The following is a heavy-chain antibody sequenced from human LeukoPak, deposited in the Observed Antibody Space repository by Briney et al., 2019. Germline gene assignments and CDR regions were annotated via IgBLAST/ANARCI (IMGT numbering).Heavy chain of an antibody. CDR2: IKQDGSEK. V-gene: IGHV3-7*01. D-gene: IGHD6-19*01. CDR1: GFTFSSYW. J-gene: IGHJ4*02. CDR3: ARHRWGSGWYLPPIDY. Sequence: PGGSLRLSCAASGFTFSSYWMSWVRQAPGKGLEWVANIKQDGSEKYYVDSVKGRFTTSRDNAKNSLYLQMNSLRAEDTAVYYCARHRWGSGWYLPPIDYWGQGTLVTVSS.